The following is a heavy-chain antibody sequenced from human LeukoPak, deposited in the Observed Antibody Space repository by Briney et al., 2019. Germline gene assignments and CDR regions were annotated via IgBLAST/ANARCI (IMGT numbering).Heavy chain of an antibody. CDR2: ISGSGGST. D-gene: IGHD3-3*01. CDR3: ARDGEGGTIFGVVKGPGSFDI. V-gene: IGHV3-23*01. CDR1: GFTFSSYA. J-gene: IGHJ3*02. Sequence: GGSLRLSCAASGFTFSSYAMSWVRQAPGKGLEWVSAISGSGGSTYYADSVKGRFTISRDNSKNTLYLQMNSLRAEDTAVYYCARDGEGGTIFGVVKGPGSFDIWGQGTMVTVSS.